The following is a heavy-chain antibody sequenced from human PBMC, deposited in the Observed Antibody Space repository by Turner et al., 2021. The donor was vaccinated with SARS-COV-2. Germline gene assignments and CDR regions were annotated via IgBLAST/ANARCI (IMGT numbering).Heavy chain of an antibody. CDR3: AKDLGQLDWFDP. CDR2: ISYDGSNK. J-gene: IGHJ5*02. Sequence: QVQLLESGGGVVQHGRPLRLFCAASGFTFSRYGMHWVRQAPGKGLEWVAVISYDGSNKYYADSVKGRFTISRDNSKNTLYLQMNSLRAEDTAVYYCAKDLGQLDWFDPWGQGTLVTVSS. V-gene: IGHV3-30*18. D-gene: IGHD6-13*01. CDR1: GFTFSRYG.